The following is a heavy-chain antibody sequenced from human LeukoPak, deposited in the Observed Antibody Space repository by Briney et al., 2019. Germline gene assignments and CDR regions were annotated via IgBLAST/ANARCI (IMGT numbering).Heavy chain of an antibody. V-gene: IGHV4-59*01. D-gene: IGHD6-19*01. CDR3: ARDGWAGFDY. J-gene: IGHJ4*02. CDR1: GGSISSYY. Sequence: SETLSLTCTVSGGSISSYYWSWIRQPPGRGLEWIGYIYYSGSTNYNPSLKSRVTISVDTSKNQFSLKLSSVTAADTAVYYCARDGWAGFDYWGQGTLVTVSS. CDR2: IYYSGST.